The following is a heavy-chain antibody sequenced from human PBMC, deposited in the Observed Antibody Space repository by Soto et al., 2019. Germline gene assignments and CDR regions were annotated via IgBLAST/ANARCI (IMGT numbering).Heavy chain of an antibody. D-gene: IGHD3-3*01. Sequence: PSETLSLTCTVSGGSISSGDYYWIWIRQPPGKGLEWIGYIYYSGSTYYNPSLKSRVTISVDTSKNQFSLKLSSVTAADTAVYYCATYYDFNWFDPWGQGTLVTVSS. CDR2: IYYSGST. CDR1: GGSISSGDYY. J-gene: IGHJ5*02. V-gene: IGHV4-30-4*01. CDR3: ATYYDFNWFDP.